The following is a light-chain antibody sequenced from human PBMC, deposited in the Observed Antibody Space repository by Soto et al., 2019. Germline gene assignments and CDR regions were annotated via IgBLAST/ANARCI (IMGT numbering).Light chain of an antibody. J-gene: IGKJ1*01. CDR2: GAS. Sequence: EIVLTQSPGTLSLSPGERATLSCRASQSVSSSYLAWYQQKPGQAPRLLIYGASSRATGIPDRFSGSGSGTGFTLTISRLEPEAFAVYYCQQYGSSPQTFGQGTKVDIK. CDR1: QSVSSSY. V-gene: IGKV3-20*01. CDR3: QQYGSSPQT.